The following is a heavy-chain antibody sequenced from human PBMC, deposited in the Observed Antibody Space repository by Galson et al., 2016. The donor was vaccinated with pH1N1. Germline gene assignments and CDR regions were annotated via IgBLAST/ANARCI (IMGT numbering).Heavy chain of an antibody. Sequence: ETLSLTCTVSGGSISSYDWSWIRQPPGKGLEWIGYISYSGSTNYNPSLKSRVTISVDTSKNQFSLKLSSVTAADTAVYYCATSSYGDYVGRFDPWGQGTLVTVSS. CDR3: ATSSYGDYVGRFDP. V-gene: IGHV4-59*01. CDR1: GGSISSYD. CDR2: ISYSGST. J-gene: IGHJ5*02. D-gene: IGHD4-17*01.